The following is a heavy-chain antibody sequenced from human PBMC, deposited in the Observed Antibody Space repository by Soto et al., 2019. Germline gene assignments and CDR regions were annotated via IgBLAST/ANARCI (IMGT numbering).Heavy chain of an antibody. CDR3: APTDIVATMFDY. CDR1: GYTFTSYA. Sequence: ASVKVSCTASGYTFTSYAMHWVRQAPGQRLEWMGWINAGNGNTKYSQKFQGRVTITRDTSASTAYMELSSLRSEDTAVYYCAPTDIVATMFDYWGQGTLVTVSS. J-gene: IGHJ4*02. D-gene: IGHD5-12*01. V-gene: IGHV1-3*01. CDR2: INAGNGNT.